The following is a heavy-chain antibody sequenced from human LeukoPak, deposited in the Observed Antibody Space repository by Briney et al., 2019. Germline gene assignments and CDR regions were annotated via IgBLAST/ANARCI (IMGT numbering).Heavy chain of an antibody. CDR2: ISYDGSNK. Sequence: LSLTCTVSGGSISSSGYNWDWIRQPPGKGLEWVAVISYDGSNKYYAGSVKGRFTISRDNSKNTLYLQMNSLRAEDTAVYFCAKNHFDSSGSYSDSWGQGVLVTVSS. J-gene: IGHJ4*02. CDR3: AKNHFDSSGSYSDS. CDR1: GGSISSSG. D-gene: IGHD3-22*01. V-gene: IGHV3-30*18.